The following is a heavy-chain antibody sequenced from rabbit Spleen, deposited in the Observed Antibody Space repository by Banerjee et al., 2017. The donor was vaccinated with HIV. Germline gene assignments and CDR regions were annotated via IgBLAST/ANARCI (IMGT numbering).Heavy chain of an antibody. CDR3: ARDTGSSFSSYGMDL. D-gene: IGHD8-1*01. CDR2: IYTGSGST. Sequence: QEQLGESGGGLVQPEGSLTLTCTASGFSFSSGYYMGWVRQAPGKGLELIACIYTGSGSTWYASWAKGRFTISRSTSLNTVDLQMTSLTVADTATYFCARDTGSSFSSYGMDLWGPGTLVTVS. V-gene: IGHV1S43*01. J-gene: IGHJ6*01. CDR1: GFSFSSGYY.